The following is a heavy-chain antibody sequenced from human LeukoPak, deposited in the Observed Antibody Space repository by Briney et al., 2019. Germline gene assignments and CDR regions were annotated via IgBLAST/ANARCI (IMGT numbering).Heavy chain of an antibody. CDR3: AGVDYGDYYYGMDV. Sequence: ASETLSLTCTVSGGSISSYYWSWIRRPPGKGLEWIGYIYYSGSTNYNPSLKSRVTISVDTSKNQFSLKLSSVTAADTAVYYCAGVDYGDYYYGMDVWGQGTTVTVSS. J-gene: IGHJ6*02. V-gene: IGHV4-59*01. CDR2: IYYSGST. D-gene: IGHD4-17*01. CDR1: GGSISSYY.